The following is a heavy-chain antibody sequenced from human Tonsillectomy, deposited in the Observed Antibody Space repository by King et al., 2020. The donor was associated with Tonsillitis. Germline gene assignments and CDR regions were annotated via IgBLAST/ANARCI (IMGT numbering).Heavy chain of an antibody. J-gene: IGHJ2*01. V-gene: IGHV3-23*04. CDR3: AKGRLSIFGEGWDFDL. Sequence: VQLVESGGGLVQPGGSLRLSCAASGFTYTRYAMSWVRQAPGKGLDWVSAISGTGTTTYYSDSVKGRFTVSRDNSKDTFYLEMKSLRAEDTAVYYCAKGRLSIFGEGWDFDLWGRGTLVTVSS. CDR1: GFTYTRYA. CDR2: ISGTGTTT. D-gene: IGHD3-3*01.